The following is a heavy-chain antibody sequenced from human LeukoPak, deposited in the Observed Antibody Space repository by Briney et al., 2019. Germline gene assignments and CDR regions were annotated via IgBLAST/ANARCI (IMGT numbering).Heavy chain of an antibody. CDR2: IYSSRST. Sequence: SETLSLTCTVSGDSITNYYWSWIRQPAGKGLEWIGRIYSSRSTNYNPSLERRVTMSIDTSKNQFSLELTSVTAADTAVYYCARNPVTGSNPKFDYWGQGTLVTVSS. J-gene: IGHJ4*02. D-gene: IGHD3-9*01. CDR3: ARNPVTGSNPKFDY. CDR1: GDSITNYY. V-gene: IGHV4-4*07.